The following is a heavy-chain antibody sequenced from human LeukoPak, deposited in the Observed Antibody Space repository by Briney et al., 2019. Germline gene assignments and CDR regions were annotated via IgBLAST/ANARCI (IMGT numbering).Heavy chain of an antibody. D-gene: IGHD5-12*01. CDR2: SSRSGGTT. CDR1: GFTFSSYS. CDR3: AKDPGGWVDY. Sequence: GGSLRLSCAASGFTFSSYSMNWVRQAPGKGLEWVSASSRSGGTTYYAESVRGRFTISRDTSKYTLYLQMNSLRAEDTAVYFCAKDPGGWVDYWGQGTLVTVSS. J-gene: IGHJ4*02. V-gene: IGHV3-23*01.